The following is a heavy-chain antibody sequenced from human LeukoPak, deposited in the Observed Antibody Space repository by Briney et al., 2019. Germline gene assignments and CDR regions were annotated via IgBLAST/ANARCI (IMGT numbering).Heavy chain of an antibody. Sequence: PSETLSLTCTVSGGSISSYYWSWIRQPPGKGLEWIGYIYYSGSTNYNPSLKSRVTISVDTSKNQFSLKLSSVTAADTAVYYCARAKVVVVAATAGAIDIWGQGTMVTVSS. D-gene: IGHD2-15*01. CDR1: GGSISSYY. CDR3: ARAKVVVVAATAGAIDI. J-gene: IGHJ3*02. V-gene: IGHV4-59*08. CDR2: IYYSGST.